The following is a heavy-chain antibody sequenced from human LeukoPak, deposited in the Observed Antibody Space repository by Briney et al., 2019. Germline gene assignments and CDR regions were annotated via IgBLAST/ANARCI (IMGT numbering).Heavy chain of an antibody. CDR1: GFTFSNYW. Sequence: PGGSLRLSCTTSGFTFSNYWMSWVRQAPGKGLEWVANIKQDGGEKYYVDSVKGRFTIPRDNAKNSLYLQMNSLRAEDTAIYYCARAPIVVVPTWRPTYFDYWGQGTLVTVSS. V-gene: IGHV3-7*01. CDR2: IKQDGGEK. J-gene: IGHJ4*02. D-gene: IGHD2-2*01. CDR3: ARAPIVVVPTWRPTYFDY.